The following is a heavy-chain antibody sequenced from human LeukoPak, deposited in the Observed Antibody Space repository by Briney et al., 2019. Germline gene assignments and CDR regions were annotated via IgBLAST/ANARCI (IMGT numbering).Heavy chain of an antibody. D-gene: IGHD2/OR15-2a*01. Sequence: SETLSLTCTVSGVSISTHYWSWSRQPAGKGVEWIGRIYTSGSTNYNPSLKSRVTMSVDTSKNQLSLKLNSVTAADTAAYYCARVASINYWYFDLWGRGTLVTVSS. J-gene: IGHJ2*01. V-gene: IGHV4-4*07. CDR3: ARVASINYWYFDL. CDR2: IYTSGST. CDR1: GVSISTHY.